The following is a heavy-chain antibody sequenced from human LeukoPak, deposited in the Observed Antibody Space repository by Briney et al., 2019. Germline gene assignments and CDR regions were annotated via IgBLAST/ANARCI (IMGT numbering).Heavy chain of an antibody. CDR3: ARDPGDVTMVRGVTALKYYFDY. Sequence: PGGSVRLSCAASGFTFSNYAMSWVRQAPGKGLEWVAVIWYDGSNKYYADSVKGRSTISRDNSKNTLYLQMNSLRAEDTAVYYCARDPGDVTMVRGVTALKYYFDYWGQGTLVTVSS. CDR2: IWYDGSNK. V-gene: IGHV3-33*08. J-gene: IGHJ4*02. CDR1: GFTFSNYA. D-gene: IGHD3-10*01.